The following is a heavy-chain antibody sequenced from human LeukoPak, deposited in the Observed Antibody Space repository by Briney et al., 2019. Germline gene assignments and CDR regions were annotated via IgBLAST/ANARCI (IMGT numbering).Heavy chain of an antibody. CDR3: ARTIVVVPAARMAFDY. CDR2: IYYSGST. J-gene: IGHJ4*02. Sequence: SETLSLTCTVSGGSISSYDWSWLRQPPGKGLEWIGYIYYSGSTNYNPSLKSRVTISVDTSKNQFSLKLGSVTAADTAVYYCARTIVVVPAARMAFDYWGQGTLVTVSS. V-gene: IGHV4-59*01. D-gene: IGHD2-2*01. CDR1: GGSISSYD.